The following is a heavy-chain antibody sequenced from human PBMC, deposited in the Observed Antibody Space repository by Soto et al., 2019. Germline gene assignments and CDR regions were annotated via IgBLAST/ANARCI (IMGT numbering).Heavy chain of an antibody. CDR3: TRDPVP. CDR2: IFNSGTT. CDR1: GGSISRGGYH. J-gene: IGHJ5*02. Sequence: SETLSLTCTVSGGSISRGGYHWSWIRQQPGKGLEWIGYIFNSGTTYYNPSLKSRVTISADTSKNQFSLKLSSVTAADTAVYYCTRDPVPWGQGTLVTVSS. V-gene: IGHV4-31*03.